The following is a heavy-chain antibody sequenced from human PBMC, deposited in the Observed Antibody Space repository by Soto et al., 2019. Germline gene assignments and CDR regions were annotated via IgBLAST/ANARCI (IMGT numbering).Heavy chain of an antibody. CDR1: GYTFTSYA. D-gene: IGHD6-19*01. CDR2: VNAGNGNT. Sequence: ASVKVSCKASGYTFTSYAMHWVRQAPGQRPEWMGWVNAGNGNTKYSQKFQDRVTISKDTSANTAYMELSSLRSEDTAVYFCARVRIAVAGFDYWGQGTQVTVSS. V-gene: IGHV1-3*01. J-gene: IGHJ4*02. CDR3: ARVRIAVAGFDY.